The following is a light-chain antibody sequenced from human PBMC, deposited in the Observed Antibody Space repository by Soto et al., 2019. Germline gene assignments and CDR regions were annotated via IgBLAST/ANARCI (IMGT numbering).Light chain of an antibody. Sequence: EIVLTQSPGTLSLSPGERATLSCRASQSVSTNYFAWFQQKPAQAPSLFIYGASSRAAGITDRFSGSGSGTAFTLTIRRLEPEDFAVYYCQKYGRSPQTFGQGTKVDIK. CDR1: QSVSTNY. CDR2: GAS. J-gene: IGKJ1*01. CDR3: QKYGRSPQT. V-gene: IGKV3-20*01.